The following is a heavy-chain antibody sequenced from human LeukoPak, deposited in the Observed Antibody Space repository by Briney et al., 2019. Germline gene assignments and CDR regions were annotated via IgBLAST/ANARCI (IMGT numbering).Heavy chain of an antibody. J-gene: IGHJ4*02. CDR1: GFTVSKIY. V-gene: IGHV3-9*01. CDR3: AKDITTSWVGATTLDY. D-gene: IGHD1-26*01. CDR2: ISWNSGSI. Sequence: GGSLRLSCAASGFTVSKIYMTWVRQAPGKGLEWVSGISWNSGSIGYADSVKGRFTISRDNAKNSLYLQMNSLRAEDAALYYCAKDITTSWVGATTLDYWGQGTLVTVSS.